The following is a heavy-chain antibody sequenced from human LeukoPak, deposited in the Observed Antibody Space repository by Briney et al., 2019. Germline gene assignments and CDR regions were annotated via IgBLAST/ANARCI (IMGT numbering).Heavy chain of an antibody. Sequence: RASVKVSCKASGGTFSSYAISWVRQAPGQGLEWMGGIIPIFGTANYAQKLQGRVTMTTDTSTSTAYMELRSLRSDDTAVYYCARENWNYFGYWGQGTLVTVSS. J-gene: IGHJ4*02. CDR3: ARENWNYFGY. CDR1: GGTFSSYA. CDR2: IIPIFGTA. D-gene: IGHD1-1*01. V-gene: IGHV1-69*05.